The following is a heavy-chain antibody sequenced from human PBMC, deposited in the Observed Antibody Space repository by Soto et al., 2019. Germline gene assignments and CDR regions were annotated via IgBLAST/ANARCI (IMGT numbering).Heavy chain of an antibody. J-gene: IGHJ3*02. CDR1: GGSISNYN. V-gene: IGHV4-4*07. CDR3: PRERTYQLSGDDALDS. CDR2: IYSSGRT. Sequence: PSETLSLTCTVSGGSISNYNWNWIRQSAGKGLEWIGRIYSSGRTNYNPSLKSRVTMSVDTSKNQISLRLSSVTAADTAMYYCPRERTYQLSGDDALDSWGLGTMVSVPS. D-gene: IGHD2-2*01.